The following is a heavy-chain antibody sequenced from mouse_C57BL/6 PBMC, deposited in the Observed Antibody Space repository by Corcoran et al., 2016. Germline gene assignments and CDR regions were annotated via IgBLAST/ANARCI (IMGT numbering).Heavy chain of an antibody. J-gene: IGHJ2*01. CDR2: IYPGSGNT. CDR1: GYTFADYY. CDR3: ARDGNDYDRKFDY. V-gene: IGHV1-76*01. Sequence: QVQLKQSGAERVRPGASVELSCKASGYTFADYYINWVKQSPGQGLEWIARIYPGSGNTYYNEKFKGKATLTAEKSSSTAYMQLSSLTSEDSAVYFCARDGNDYDRKFDYWGQGTTLTVSS. D-gene: IGHD2-4*01.